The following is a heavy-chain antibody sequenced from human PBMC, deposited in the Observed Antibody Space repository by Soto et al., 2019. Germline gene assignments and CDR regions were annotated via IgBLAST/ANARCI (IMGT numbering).Heavy chain of an antibody. Sequence: LRLSCAASGFTFSSYAMHWVRQAPGKGLEWVAVISYDGSNKYYADSVKGRFTISRDNSKNTLYLQMNSLRAEDTAVYYCARVLSSDILTGYPQYFDYWGQGTLVTVSS. CDR1: GFTFSSYA. CDR2: ISYDGSNK. CDR3: ARVLSSDILTGYPQYFDY. V-gene: IGHV3-30-3*01. D-gene: IGHD3-9*01. J-gene: IGHJ4*02.